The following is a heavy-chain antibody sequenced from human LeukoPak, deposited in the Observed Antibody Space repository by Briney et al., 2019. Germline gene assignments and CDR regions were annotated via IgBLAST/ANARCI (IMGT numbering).Heavy chain of an antibody. J-gene: IGHJ4*02. CDR3: ARQRSGSNWDC. CDR2: ITSTGAST. V-gene: IGHV3-23*01. D-gene: IGHD1-26*01. CDR1: RFTLSSYA. Sequence: GGALRLSCASSRFTLSSYAMTWVRQAPGRGLEWVSPITSTGASTFYADSVKGRFTVSSDSSNNTVYLQMNSMRAEDAAVYYCARQRSGSNWDCWGQGALVTVSS.